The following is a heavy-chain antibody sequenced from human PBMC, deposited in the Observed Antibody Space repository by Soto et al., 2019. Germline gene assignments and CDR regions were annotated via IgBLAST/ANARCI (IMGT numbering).Heavy chain of an antibody. V-gene: IGHV4-59*01. D-gene: IGHD3-3*01. CDR2: IYYSGST. Sequence: SETLSLTCTVSGGSISSYYWSWIRQPPGKGLEWIGYIYYSGSTNYNPSLKSRVTISVDTSKNQFSLKLSSVTAADTAVYYCARYLDFWSGYYTWENWFDPWGQGTLVTVSS. J-gene: IGHJ5*02. CDR1: GGSISSYY. CDR3: ARYLDFWSGYYTWENWFDP.